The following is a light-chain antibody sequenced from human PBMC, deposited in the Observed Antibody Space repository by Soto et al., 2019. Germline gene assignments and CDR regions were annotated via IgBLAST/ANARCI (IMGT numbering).Light chain of an antibody. J-gene: IGKJ2*01. CDR1: HSVSSSY. CDR2: GVS. Sequence: EIVLTQSPGTLSLSPGERATLSCRASHSVSSSYLAWYQQKPGQAPRLLIYGVSNRATGIPDRFSGSGSGTDFSLTISRLQPDDFAVYICQQYGSTPPTFGQGTKLEIK. CDR3: QQYGSTPPT. V-gene: IGKV3-20*01.